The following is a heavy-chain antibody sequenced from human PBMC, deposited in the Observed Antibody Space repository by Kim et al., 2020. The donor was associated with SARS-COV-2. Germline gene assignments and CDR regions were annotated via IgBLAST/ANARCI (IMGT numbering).Heavy chain of an antibody. D-gene: IGHD1-26*01. CDR2: ISYDGSNK. CDR1: GFTFSSYG. V-gene: IGHV3-30*18. CDR3: AKDREVPYYFDY. J-gene: IGHJ4*02. Sequence: GGSLRLSCAASGFTFSSYGMHWVRQAPGKGLEWVAVISYDGSNKYYADSVKGRFTISRDNSKNTLYLQMNSLRAEDTAVYYCAKDREVPYYFDYWGQGTLVTVSS.